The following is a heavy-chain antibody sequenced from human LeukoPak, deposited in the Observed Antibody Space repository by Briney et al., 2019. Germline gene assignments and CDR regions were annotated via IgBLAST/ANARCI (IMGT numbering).Heavy chain of an antibody. Sequence: SETLSLTCTVSGYSISSGYYWGWIRQPPGKGLEWIWSIYHSGSTYYNPSLKSRVTISVDTSKNQFSLKLSSVTAADTAVYYCARESLRGYDFWSGYYKVDYWGQGTLVTVSS. CDR2: IYHSGST. CDR1: GYSISSGYY. V-gene: IGHV4-38-2*02. CDR3: ARESLRGYDFWSGYYKVDY. D-gene: IGHD3-3*01. J-gene: IGHJ4*02.